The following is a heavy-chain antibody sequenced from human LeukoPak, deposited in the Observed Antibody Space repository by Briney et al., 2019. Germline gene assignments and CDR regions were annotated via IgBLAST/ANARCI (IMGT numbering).Heavy chain of an antibody. CDR1: GFTFSSYA. J-gene: IGHJ4*02. CDR2: ISGSGGST. CDR3: AKDPREYDSSGYYLYYFDY. V-gene: IGHV3-23*01. D-gene: IGHD3-22*01. Sequence: GGSLRLSCAASGFTFSSYAMSWVRQAPGKGLEWVSAISGSGGSTYYADSVKGRFTISRDNSKNTLYLQMNSLRAEDTAVYYCAKDPREYDSSGYYLYYFDYWGQGTLVTVSS.